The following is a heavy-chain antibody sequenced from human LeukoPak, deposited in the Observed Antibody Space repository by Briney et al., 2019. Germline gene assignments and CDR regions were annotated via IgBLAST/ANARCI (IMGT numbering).Heavy chain of an antibody. Sequence: KTSETLSLTCTVSGGSISSYYWSWIRQPPGKGLEWIGYIYYSGSTNYNPSLESRVTISVDTSKNQVSLMLSSVTAADTAVYYCARGGGGWLPFDYWGQGTLVTVSS. CDR3: ARGGGGWLPFDY. CDR1: GGSISSYY. CDR2: IYYSGST. D-gene: IGHD5-24*01. V-gene: IGHV4-59*12. J-gene: IGHJ4*02.